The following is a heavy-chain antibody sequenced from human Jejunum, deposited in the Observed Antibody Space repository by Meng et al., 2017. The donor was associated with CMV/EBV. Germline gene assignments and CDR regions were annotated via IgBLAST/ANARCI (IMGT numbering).Heavy chain of an antibody. CDR3: ARGYSSAVVFPFFV. V-gene: IGHV3-74*01. Sequence: EVQLVESGGDSVHPGGSLSLFCLASGFTFSNYAMYWVRQGPGNRLVWVSRISGDGTTINYADSVEGRFTVSRDNAKSMVYLQMNSLRAEDTAVYYCARGYSSAVVFPFFVWGQGILFNVSS. J-gene: IGHJ4*02. CDR1: GFTFSNYA. CDR2: ISGDGTTI. D-gene: IGHD4-11*01.